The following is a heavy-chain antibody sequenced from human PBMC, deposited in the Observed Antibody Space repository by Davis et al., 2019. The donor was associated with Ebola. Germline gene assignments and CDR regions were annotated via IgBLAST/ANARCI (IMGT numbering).Heavy chain of an antibody. CDR2: IKQDGSEK. D-gene: IGHD5-12*01. CDR1: GFTFSSYE. J-gene: IGHJ6*02. V-gene: IGHV3-7*03. CDR3: ARASGFAYYYYGMDV. Sequence: GESLKISCAASGFTFSSYEMNWVRQAPGKGLEWVANIKQDGSEKYYVDSVKGRFTISRDNAKNSLYLQMNSLRAEDTAVYYCARASGFAYYYYGMDVWGQGTTVTVSS.